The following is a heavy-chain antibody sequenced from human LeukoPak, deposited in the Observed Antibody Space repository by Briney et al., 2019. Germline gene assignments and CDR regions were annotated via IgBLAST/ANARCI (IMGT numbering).Heavy chain of an antibody. J-gene: IGHJ4*02. V-gene: IGHV3-48*01. CDR1: GFTFSSYS. D-gene: IGHD6-13*01. Sequence: GGTLRLSCAASGFTFSSYSMNWVRQAPGKGLEWVSYISSRSATIYYADSVKGRFTISRDNAKNSLYLQMNSLRAEDTAVYYCARDPLSSSSFDLWGQGTLVTVSS. CDR3: ARDPLSSSSFDL. CDR2: ISSRSATI.